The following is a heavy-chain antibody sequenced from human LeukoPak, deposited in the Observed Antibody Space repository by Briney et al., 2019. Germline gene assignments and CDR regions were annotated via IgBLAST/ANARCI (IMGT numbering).Heavy chain of an antibody. Sequence: GGSLRLSCAASGFTFSSYEMNWVRQAPGKGLEWVSYISSSSFTIHYADSVKGRFTISRDNAKNSLYLQMNSLRAEDTAVYYCAKALPGYSSGWYTAYAFDIWGQGTMVTVSS. V-gene: IGHV3-48*01. CDR1: GFTFSSYE. J-gene: IGHJ3*02. CDR2: ISSSSFTI. D-gene: IGHD6-19*01. CDR3: AKALPGYSSGWYTAYAFDI.